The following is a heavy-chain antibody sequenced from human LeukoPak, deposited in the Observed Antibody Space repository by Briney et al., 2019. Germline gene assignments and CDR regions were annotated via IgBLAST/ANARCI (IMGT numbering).Heavy chain of an antibody. D-gene: IGHD3-22*01. V-gene: IGHV3-74*01. CDR3: ARDLTGPYDH. Sequence: PGKSLRLSCAASGFTVSRYWMHWVRQAPGEGLVWVARINVEGNYIDYAESVKGRFTISRDSAMNTLYLQMNSVRAEDTAVYSCARDLTGPYDHWGQGTLVTVSS. CDR2: INVEGNYI. CDR1: GFTVSRYW. J-gene: IGHJ4*02.